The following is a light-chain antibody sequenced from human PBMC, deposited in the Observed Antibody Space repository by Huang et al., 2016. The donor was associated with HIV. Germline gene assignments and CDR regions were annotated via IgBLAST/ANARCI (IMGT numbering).Light chain of an antibody. CDR2: VAS. V-gene: IGKV1-39*01. Sequence: DIKLTQPPPSLSASVGDRVTITCRASQSIDKHLNWYQQKPGKAPKLLIAVASSRQSGIPSRFSGGGSGTCFTLTISGLQPEDSEIYYCQQGDVTPWTFGQGTKVEIK. CDR1: QSIDKH. CDR3: QQGDVTPWT. J-gene: IGKJ1*01.